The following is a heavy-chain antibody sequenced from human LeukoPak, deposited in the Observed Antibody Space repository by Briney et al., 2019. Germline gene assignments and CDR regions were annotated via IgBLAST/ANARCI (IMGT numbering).Heavy chain of an antibody. CDR3: ARGARIAAAGRVWFDP. J-gene: IGHJ5*02. CDR1: GFTFSSYS. Sequence: PGGSLRLSCAASGFTFSSYSMNWVRQATGKGLEWVSAIGTAGDTYYPGSVKGRFTISRENAKNSLYLQMNSLRAGDTAVYYCARGARIAAAGRVWFDPWGQGTLVTVSS. V-gene: IGHV3-13*01. CDR2: IGTAGDT. D-gene: IGHD6-13*01.